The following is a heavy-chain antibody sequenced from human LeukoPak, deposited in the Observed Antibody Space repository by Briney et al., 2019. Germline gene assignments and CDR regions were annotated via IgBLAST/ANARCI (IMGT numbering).Heavy chain of an antibody. CDR2: IHYSGRT. J-gene: IGHJ4*02. CDR1: GGSISGHY. Sequence: SETLSLTCRVSGGSISGHYWSWIRQPPGKGPEWIGYIHYSGRTNYNPSLKSRITISVDTSNNRFSLNLSSVTAADAAAYYCARTLDSGSFDFWGQGTLVTVSS. D-gene: IGHD3-22*01. CDR3: ARTLDSGSFDF. V-gene: IGHV4-59*08.